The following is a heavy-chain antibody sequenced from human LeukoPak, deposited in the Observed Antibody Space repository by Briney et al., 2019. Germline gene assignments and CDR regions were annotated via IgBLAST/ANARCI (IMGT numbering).Heavy chain of an antibody. V-gene: IGHV3-7*01. D-gene: IGHD3-10*01. CDR3: ARAPTLYGSGPVLDY. Sequence: GGSLRLSCAGSGFTFSDYWMSWVRQAPGKGLEWVANIKEDGSEKYYVDSVKGRFTISRDNSKNTLYLQMNSLRAEDTAVYYCARAPTLYGSGPVLDYWGQGTLVTVSS. CDR2: IKEDGSEK. CDR1: GFTFSDYW. J-gene: IGHJ4*02.